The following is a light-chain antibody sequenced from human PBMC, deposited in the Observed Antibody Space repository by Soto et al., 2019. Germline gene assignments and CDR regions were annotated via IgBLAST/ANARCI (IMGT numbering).Light chain of an antibody. Sequence: DIQMTQSPSTLSAFVGDRVTITCRASQSISSWLAWYQQKPGKAPKLLIYDASSLESGVPSRFSGSGSGTEFTLTISSLQPDDFATYYCQQYNNAWTFGQGTKVDIK. CDR3: QQYNNAWT. J-gene: IGKJ1*01. CDR2: DAS. V-gene: IGKV1-5*01. CDR1: QSISSW.